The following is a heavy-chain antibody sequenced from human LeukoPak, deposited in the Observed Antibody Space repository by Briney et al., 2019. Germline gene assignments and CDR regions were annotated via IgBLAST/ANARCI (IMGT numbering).Heavy chain of an antibody. CDR2: ITFSGSST. CDR3: ARVLYGSGNGYYYYYMDV. Sequence: GGSLRLSCVASGFTFSSNAMSWVRQAPGMGPDWVSSITFSGSSTDYADSVKGRFTISRDNSKNTLYLQMNSLRAEDTAVYYCARVLYGSGNGYYYYYMDVWGKGTTVTISS. D-gene: IGHD3-10*01. V-gene: IGHV3-23*01. CDR1: GFTFSSNA. J-gene: IGHJ6*03.